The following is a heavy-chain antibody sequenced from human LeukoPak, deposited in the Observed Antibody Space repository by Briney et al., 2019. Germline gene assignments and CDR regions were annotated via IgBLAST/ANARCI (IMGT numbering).Heavy chain of an antibody. J-gene: IGHJ6*03. Sequence: SETLSLTCTVSGGSISSYYWSWIRQPPGKGLEWIGYIYYSGSTNYNPSLKSRVTISVDTSKNQFSLKLSSVTAADTAVYYCARLYWYYDPTPYYYYYMDVWGKGTTVTISS. CDR2: IYYSGST. CDR1: GGSISSYY. CDR3: ARLYWYYDPTPYYYYYMDV. D-gene: IGHD3-22*01. V-gene: IGHV4-59*01.